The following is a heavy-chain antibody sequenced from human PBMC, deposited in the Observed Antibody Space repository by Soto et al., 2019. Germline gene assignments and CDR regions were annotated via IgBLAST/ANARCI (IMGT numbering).Heavy chain of an antibody. CDR1: RYTFAGYY. J-gene: IGHJ6*02. Sequence: ASVKVSCEASRYTFAGYYIHWVRQAPGQGLEWMGWINPNSGGTNYAQKFQGWVTMTRDTSISTAYMEVTRLRSGDTAVYYCARGMSGSSWFYFYAMDVWGQGTTVTVSS. V-gene: IGHV1-2*04. D-gene: IGHD6-13*01. CDR3: ARGMSGSSWFYFYAMDV. CDR2: INPNSGGT.